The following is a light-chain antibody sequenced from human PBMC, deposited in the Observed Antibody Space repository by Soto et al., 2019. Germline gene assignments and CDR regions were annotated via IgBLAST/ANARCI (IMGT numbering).Light chain of an antibody. V-gene: IGKV3-11*01. CDR3: QQRSKWPVT. CDR1: QSISEF. Sequence: VVLTQSPATLSLSPGERATLSCRASQSISEFLAWYQQKPGQAPRLLIYDASNRATGIPARFSGSGSGTDFTLTISGLEAEDFALYYCQQRSKWPVTFGGGTKVDIK. J-gene: IGKJ4*01. CDR2: DAS.